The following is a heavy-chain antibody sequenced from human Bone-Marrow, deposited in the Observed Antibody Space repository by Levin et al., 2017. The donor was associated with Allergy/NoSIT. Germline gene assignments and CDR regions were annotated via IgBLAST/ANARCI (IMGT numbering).Heavy chain of an antibody. D-gene: IGHD3-10*01. CDR3: ARVYGSAFMDV. V-gene: IGHV3-21*06. CDR1: GFTFNTYA. CDR2: ITFSSDYT. J-gene: IGHJ6*02. Sequence: ETLSLTCAASGFTFNTYAMTWVRQAPGKGLEWVSSITFSSDYTFYADSVKGRFSISRDNAKNTLYLHMNSLRADDTAVYYCARVYGSAFMDVWGQGTTVTVSS.